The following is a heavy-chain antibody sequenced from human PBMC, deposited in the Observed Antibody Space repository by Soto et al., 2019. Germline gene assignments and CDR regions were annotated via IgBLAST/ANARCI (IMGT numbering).Heavy chain of an antibody. CDR2: INAGHGNT. CDR3: SRDTLYLLRFLDSKGAFDI. CDR1: GYTFTSYA. J-gene: IGHJ3*02. V-gene: IGHV1-3*01. D-gene: IGHD3-3*01. Sequence: QVQLVQSGAEVKKPGASVKVSCKASGYTFTSYAMHWVRQAPGQRLEWMGWINAGHGNTKYSQKFQGRVTITRDTSSSIAYMELSSLRSDYTAVYLCSRDTLYLLRFLDSKGAFDIWGYVTMVTVSS.